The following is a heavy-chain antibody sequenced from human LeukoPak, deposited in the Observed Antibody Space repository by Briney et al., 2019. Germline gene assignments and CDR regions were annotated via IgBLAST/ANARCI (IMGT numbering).Heavy chain of an antibody. CDR1: GYTFTSYG. V-gene: IGHV1-18*01. Sequence: ASVKVSCKASGYTFTSYGISWVRQAPGQGLEWVGWISAYNGNTNYAQKLQGRVTMTTDTSTSTAYMELRSLRSDDTAVYYCARDLYSNYDSGNNWFDPWGQGTLVTVSS. CDR3: ARDLYSNYDSGNNWFDP. D-gene: IGHD4-11*01. J-gene: IGHJ5*02. CDR2: ISAYNGNT.